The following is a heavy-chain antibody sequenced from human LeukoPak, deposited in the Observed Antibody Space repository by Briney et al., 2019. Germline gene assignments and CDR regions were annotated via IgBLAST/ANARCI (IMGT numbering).Heavy chain of an antibody. V-gene: IGHV4-39*07. D-gene: IGHD2-2*01. CDR3: ARDSRDGIVLVPAATFDY. Sequence: PSETLSVTCTVSGGSISSSSYYWGWIRQPPGKGLEWIGSIYYSGSTYYNPSLKSRVTISVDTSKNQFSLKLSSVTAADTDVYYRARDSRDGIVLVPAATFDYLVQRTLLTRS. CDR2: IYYSGST. CDR1: GGSISSSSYY. J-gene: IGHJ4*02.